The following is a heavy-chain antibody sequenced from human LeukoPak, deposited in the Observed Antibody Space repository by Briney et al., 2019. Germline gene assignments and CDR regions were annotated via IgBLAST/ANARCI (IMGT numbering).Heavy chain of an antibody. CDR1: GGSISSGGYY. D-gene: IGHD2-2*01. CDR3: AREGYCSSTSCYDYYMDV. Sequence: SETLSLTCTVSGGSISSGGYYWSWIRQHPGKGLEWIGYIYYSGSTYYNPSLKSRVTISVDTSKNQFSLKLSSVTAADTAVYDCAREGYCSSTSCYDYYMDVWGKGTTVTVSS. V-gene: IGHV4-31*03. J-gene: IGHJ6*03. CDR2: IYYSGST.